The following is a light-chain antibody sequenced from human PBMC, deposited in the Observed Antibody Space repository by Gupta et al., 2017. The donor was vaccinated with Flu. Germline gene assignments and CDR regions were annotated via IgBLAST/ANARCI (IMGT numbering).Light chain of an antibody. V-gene: IGKV1-5*03. J-gene: IGKJ1*01. CDR3: QQYNRYRT. CDR2: KAS. CDR1: QSISSW. Sequence: DIQMTQSPSTLSASVGDRVTITCRASQSISSWLAWYQQKPGKAPKLLIYKASSLESGVPSRFSGSGSGTEFTLTISSLQPDDFATDYCQQYNRYRTFGQGTKVEI.